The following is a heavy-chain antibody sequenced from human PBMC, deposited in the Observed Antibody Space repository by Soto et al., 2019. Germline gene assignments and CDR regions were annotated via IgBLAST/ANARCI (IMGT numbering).Heavy chain of an antibody. J-gene: IGHJ4*02. CDR3: ARQLDLRFDY. CDR1: GGSISSSSYY. CDR2: IYYSGST. V-gene: IGHV4-39*01. Sequence: SETLSLTCTVSGGSISSSSYYWGWIRQPPGKGLEWIGSIYYSGSTYYNPSLKSRVTISVDTSKNQFSLKLSSVTAADTAVYYCARQLDLRFDYWGQGTLVTVSS.